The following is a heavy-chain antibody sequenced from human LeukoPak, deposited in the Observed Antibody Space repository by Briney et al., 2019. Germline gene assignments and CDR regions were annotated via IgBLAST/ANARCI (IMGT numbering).Heavy chain of an antibody. J-gene: IGHJ4*02. CDR2: INTDGSST. Sequence: PGGSLRLSCVASGFIFSSYWMHWGRHAPGKGLVWVSRINTDGSSTSYADSVKGRFTISRDNAKNTLYLQMNSLRAEDTAVYYCARDFMYSGNCAGCWGQGTLVTVSS. V-gene: IGHV3-74*01. CDR1: GFIFSSYW. D-gene: IGHD6-13*01. CDR3: ARDFMYSGNCAGC.